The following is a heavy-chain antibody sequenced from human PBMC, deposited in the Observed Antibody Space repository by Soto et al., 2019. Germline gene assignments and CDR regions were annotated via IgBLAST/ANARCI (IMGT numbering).Heavy chain of an antibody. J-gene: IGHJ3*02. D-gene: IGHD1-26*01. CDR2: INPSGGST. V-gene: IGHV1-46*01. CDR3: ARGYYDDAFDI. Sequence: QVQLVQSGAEVKKPGASVKVSCKASGYTFTSYYMHWVRQAPGQGLEWMGIINPSGGSTSYAQKFQGRVTMTRDTSTITVYRELGSLRSEDTAGYYCARGYYDDAFDIWGQGTMVTVSS. CDR1: GYTFTSYY.